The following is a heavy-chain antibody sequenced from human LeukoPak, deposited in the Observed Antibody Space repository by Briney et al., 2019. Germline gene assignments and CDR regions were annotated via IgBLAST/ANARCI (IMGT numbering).Heavy chain of an antibody. Sequence: SQTLSLTCTVSGGSISSGDYSWSWIRQPPGKGLEWIAYIYHSGTTYYNPSLSSRVTISVDSSKNQFSLNLSSVTAADTAVYYCARAGDGSGSYPPYNWFDPWGQGTLVTVSS. D-gene: IGHD3-10*01. V-gene: IGHV4-30-2*01. CDR3: ARAGDGSGSYPPYNWFDP. CDR2: IYHSGTT. CDR1: GGSISSGDYS. J-gene: IGHJ5*02.